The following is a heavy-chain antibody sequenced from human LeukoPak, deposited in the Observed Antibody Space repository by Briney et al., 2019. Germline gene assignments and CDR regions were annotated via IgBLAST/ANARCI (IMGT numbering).Heavy chain of an antibody. CDR1: GGTFSSYA. D-gene: IGHD2-15*01. V-gene: IGHV1-69*01. J-gene: IGHJ4*02. CDR3: ASQYCSGGSCYHRFDY. CDR2: IIPIFGTA. Sequence: APVKVSCKASGGTFSSYAISWVRQAPGQGLEWMGGIIPIFGTANYAQKFQGRVTITADESTSTAYMELSSLRSEDTAVYYCASQYCSGGSCYHRFDYWGQGTLVTVSS.